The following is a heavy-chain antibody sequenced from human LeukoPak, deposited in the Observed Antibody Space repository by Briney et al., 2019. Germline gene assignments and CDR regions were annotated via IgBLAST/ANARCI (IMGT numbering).Heavy chain of an antibody. Sequence: GASVKVSCKVSGYTLTELSMHWVRQAPGKGLEWMGGFDPEDGETIYAQKFQGRVTMTEDTSTDTAYMELSSLRSEDTAVYYCATGIMSSGGFDYWGQGTLVTVSS. V-gene: IGHV1-24*01. J-gene: IGHJ4*02. CDR2: FDPEDGET. CDR1: GYTLTELS. CDR3: ATGIMSSGGFDY. D-gene: IGHD3-10*01.